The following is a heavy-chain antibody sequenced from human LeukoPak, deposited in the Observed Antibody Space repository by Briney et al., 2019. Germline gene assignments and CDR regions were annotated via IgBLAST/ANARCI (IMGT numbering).Heavy chain of an antibody. V-gene: IGHV4-59*01. CDR1: GGSIGSYY. CDR3: ARVIIAGYRLGMDV. CDR2: IYYSGST. Sequence: PSETLSLTCTVSGGSIGSYYWSWIRQPPGKGLEWIGYIYYSGSTNYNPSLKSRVTISVDTSKNQFSLKLSSVTAADTAVYYCARVIIAGYRLGMDVWGQGTTVTVSS. J-gene: IGHJ6*02. D-gene: IGHD6-13*01.